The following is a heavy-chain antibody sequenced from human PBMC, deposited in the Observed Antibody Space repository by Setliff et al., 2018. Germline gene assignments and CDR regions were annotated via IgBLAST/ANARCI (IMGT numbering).Heavy chain of an antibody. Sequence: SETLSLTCTVSGGSISSYYWSWIRQPPGKGLEWVGNIGHTGSINYNPSLKSRLTISRDTSKNQVSLKLNSVTATDTAVYYCARDLGHGGDSDYWGQGIQVTVSS. CDR3: ARDLGHGGDSDY. J-gene: IGHJ4*02. V-gene: IGHV4-59*12. D-gene: IGHD2-21*02. CDR2: IGHTGSI. CDR1: GGSISSYY.